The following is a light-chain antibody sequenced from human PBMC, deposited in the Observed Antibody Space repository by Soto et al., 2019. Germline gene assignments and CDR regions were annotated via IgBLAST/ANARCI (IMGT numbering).Light chain of an antibody. CDR1: QSLTNSF. V-gene: IGKV3D-20*02. Sequence: EIVLTQSPGTLSLSPGERATLSCRASQSLTNSFIAWYQQKPGQAPRLLIYDTSSRATGIPDRFSGSGSGTDFTLTISRLEPEDFATYYCQESYSVLWGTCGQGTKVDIK. CDR3: QESYSVLWGT. CDR2: DTS. J-gene: IGKJ1*01.